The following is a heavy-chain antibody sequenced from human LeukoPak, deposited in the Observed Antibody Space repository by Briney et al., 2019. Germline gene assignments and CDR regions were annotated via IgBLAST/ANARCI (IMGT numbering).Heavy chain of an antibody. Sequence: GGSLRLSCAASGFTFSSYAMSWVRRAPGKGLEWVSAISGSGGSTYYADSVKGRFTISRDNSKNTLYLQMNSLRAEDTAVYYCAKDQLGYCSSTSCYADAFDIWGQGTMVTVSS. J-gene: IGHJ3*02. CDR3: AKDQLGYCSSTSCYADAFDI. D-gene: IGHD2-2*01. CDR1: GFTFSSYA. CDR2: ISGSGGST. V-gene: IGHV3-23*01.